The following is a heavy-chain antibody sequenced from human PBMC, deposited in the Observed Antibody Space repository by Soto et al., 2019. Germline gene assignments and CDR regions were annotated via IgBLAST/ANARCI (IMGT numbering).Heavy chain of an antibody. J-gene: IGHJ6*02. V-gene: IGHV3-48*02. CDR2: ISSSSSTI. CDR3: ASFYTNFREDIAAADRYYYYGMDV. D-gene: IGHD6-13*01. CDR1: GFTFSSYS. Sequence: EVQLVESGGGLVQPGGSLRLSCAASGFTFSSYSMNWVRQAPGKGLEWVSYISSSSSTIYYADSVKGRFTISRDNAKNSLYLQMNSLRDEDTAVYYCASFYTNFREDIAAADRYYYYGMDVWGQGTTVTVSS.